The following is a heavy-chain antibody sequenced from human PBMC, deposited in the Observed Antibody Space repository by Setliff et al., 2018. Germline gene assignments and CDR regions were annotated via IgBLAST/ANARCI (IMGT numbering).Heavy chain of an antibody. J-gene: IGHJ5*02. D-gene: IGHD3-10*01. CDR2: IKQDGSQT. CDR1: DFTFSNYW. Sequence: GGSLRLSCTASDFTFSNYWMDWVRQSPEKGLEWVANIKQDGSQTYYLDSVRGRFTISRDNVKKSLYLQMKTLRAEDTAVYYCARDLIRGAPNWFDPWGQGTLVTVSS. CDR3: ARDLIRGAPNWFDP. V-gene: IGHV3-7*03.